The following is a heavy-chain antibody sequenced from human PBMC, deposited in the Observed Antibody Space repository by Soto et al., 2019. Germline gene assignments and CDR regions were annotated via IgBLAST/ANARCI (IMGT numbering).Heavy chain of an antibody. V-gene: IGHV3-7*01. Sequence: PGGSLRLSCAASGFTFSSYLMSWVRQSPGKGLEWVANIKQDGSEKYYVDSVKGRFTISRDNAKNSLYLQMNSLRAEDTAVYYCARTTVVTPSWFDPWGQGTLVTVSS. J-gene: IGHJ5*02. CDR2: IKQDGSEK. D-gene: IGHD2-21*02. CDR1: GFTFSSYL. CDR3: ARTTVVTPSWFDP.